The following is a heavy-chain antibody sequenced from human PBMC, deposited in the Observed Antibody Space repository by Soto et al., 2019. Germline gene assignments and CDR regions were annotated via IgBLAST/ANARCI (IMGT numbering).Heavy chain of an antibody. CDR2: VSSTTHYI. V-gene: IGHV3-21*02. CDR1: GFTFSSHS. CDR3: ARDGEGGVFDY. Sequence: EVQLVESGGGLVKPGGSLRLSCAASGFTFSSHSMSWVRQAPGKGLEWVSSVSSTTHYIYYADSVKGRFTISRDNAKNSLYLQMNSLRGEDTAVYYCARDGEGGVFDYWGQGTLVTVSS. D-gene: IGHD3-16*01. J-gene: IGHJ4*02.